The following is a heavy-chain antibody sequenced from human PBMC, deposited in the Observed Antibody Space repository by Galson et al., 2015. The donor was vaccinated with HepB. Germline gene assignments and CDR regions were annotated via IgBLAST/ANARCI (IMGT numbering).Heavy chain of an antibody. Sequence: SLRLSCAASGFTFSDYYMSWIRQAPGKGLEWVSYISSSSSYTNYADSVKGRFTISRDNAKNSLYLQMNSLRAEDTAVYYCARDRGSGWYRHFDYWGQGTLVTVSS. CDR3: ARDRGSGWYRHFDY. D-gene: IGHD6-19*01. J-gene: IGHJ4*02. V-gene: IGHV3-11*06. CDR1: GFTFSDYY. CDR2: ISSSSSYT.